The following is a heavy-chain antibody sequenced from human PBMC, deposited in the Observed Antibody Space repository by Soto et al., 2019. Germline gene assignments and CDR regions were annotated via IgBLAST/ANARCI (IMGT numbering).Heavy chain of an antibody. CDR2: IYYSGTT. D-gene: IGHD2-2*01. V-gene: IGHV4-31*03. CDR1: GGSISSGGYY. J-gene: IGHJ5*02. Sequence: LSLTCTVSGGSISSGGYYWSWIRQHPGKGLEWIGYIYYSGTTYYNPSLRSRVTISVDTSKNQFSLKLSSVSAADTALYYCARCSLVVVPAPGFDPWGRGTLVTVS. CDR3: ARCSLVVVPAPGFDP.